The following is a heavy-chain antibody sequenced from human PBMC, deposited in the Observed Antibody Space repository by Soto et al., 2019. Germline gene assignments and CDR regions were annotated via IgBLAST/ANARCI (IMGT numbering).Heavy chain of an antibody. J-gene: IGHJ2*01. CDR2: IYPGDSDT. CDR3: ARRESNAWYFDV. D-gene: IGHD2-8*01. CDR1: GYSYSFYG. V-gene: IGHV5-51*01. Sequence: KVSCKASGYSYSFYGINWVRQMPGKGLEWMGIIYPGDSDTRYSPSFQGQVTISADKSTSTAYLQWSSLKASDTAMYYCARRESNAWYFDVWGRGTLVTVSS.